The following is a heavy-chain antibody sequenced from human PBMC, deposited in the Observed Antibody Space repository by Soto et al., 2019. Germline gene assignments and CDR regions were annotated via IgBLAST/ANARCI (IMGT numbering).Heavy chain of an antibody. J-gene: IGHJ5*02. D-gene: IGHD3-9*01. V-gene: IGHV5-51*01. Sequence: GESLKISCQGSGYRFTSYWIGWVRQMPGKGLEWMGIIYPGDSDTRYSPSFQGQVTISADKSISTAYLQWSSLKASDTAVYYCARTRPSFDWLLYGEFWFDPWGQGTLVTVSS. CDR1: GYRFTSYW. CDR3: ARTRPSFDWLLYGEFWFDP. CDR2: IYPGDSDT.